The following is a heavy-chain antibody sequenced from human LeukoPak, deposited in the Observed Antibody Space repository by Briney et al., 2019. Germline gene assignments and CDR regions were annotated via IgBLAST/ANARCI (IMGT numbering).Heavy chain of an antibody. J-gene: IGHJ6*02. CDR1: GYTFTSYY. D-gene: IGHD6-13*01. CDR2: INPSGGST. V-gene: IGHV1-46*01. CDR3: ARVPAASHYYYGMDV. Sequence: GASVKVSCKASGYTFTSYYMDWVRQAPGQGLEWMGIINPSGGSTSYAQKFQGRVTMTRDTSTSTVYMELSSLRSEDTAVYYCARVPAASHYYYGMDVWGQGTTVTVSS.